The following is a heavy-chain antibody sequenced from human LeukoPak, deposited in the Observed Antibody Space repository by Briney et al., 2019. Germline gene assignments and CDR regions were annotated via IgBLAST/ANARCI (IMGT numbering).Heavy chain of an antibody. J-gene: IGHJ4*02. CDR3: ARGPYSSRYYY. CDR1: GGAISSSY. V-gene: IGHV4-59*01. CDR2: IYYSGST. D-gene: IGHD6-13*01. Sequence: SQTLSLTCTVSGGAISSSYWSWIRHPPAQGLDWIGYIYYSGSTNYNPSLKSRVTMSVDTSKNQFSLNLSSVTAADTAVYYCARGPYSSRYYYWGEGAVVTVSS.